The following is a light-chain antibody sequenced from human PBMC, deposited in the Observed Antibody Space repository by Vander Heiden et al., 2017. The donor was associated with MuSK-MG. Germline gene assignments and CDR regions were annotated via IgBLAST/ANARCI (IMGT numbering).Light chain of an antibody. V-gene: IGLV2-14*01. CDR3: SSYTISSTLYV. CDR1: SSDVGGYNY. Sequence: QSALTQPASVSGSPGQSITISCTGTSSDVGGYNYVSWYQQHPGKAPKLMIYDVSNRPSGVSNRFSGSKSGNTASLTISGLQAEDEADYYCSSYTISSTLYVFGTGTKVT. CDR2: DVS. J-gene: IGLJ1*01.